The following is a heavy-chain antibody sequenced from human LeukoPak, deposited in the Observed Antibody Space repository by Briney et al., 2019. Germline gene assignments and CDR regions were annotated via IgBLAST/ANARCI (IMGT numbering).Heavy chain of an antibody. CDR1: GFTFSSYD. J-gene: IGHJ4*02. Sequence: PGGSLRLSCAASGFTFSSYDMHWVRQVTGKGLEWVSVVGTTGDPHYSGSVKGRFIISRENAKNSLYLQMNSQRAEDTAVHYCARGATFDYWGQGTLVTVSS. CDR2: VGTTGDP. CDR3: ARGATFDY. V-gene: IGHV3-13*05. D-gene: IGHD1-26*01.